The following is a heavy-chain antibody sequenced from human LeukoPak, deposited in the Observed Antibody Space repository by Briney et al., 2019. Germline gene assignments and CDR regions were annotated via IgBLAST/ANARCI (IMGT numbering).Heavy chain of an antibody. J-gene: IGHJ3*02. D-gene: IGHD3-10*02. CDR3: VGVGDYVRAFDI. CDR1: GFTFSSYA. Sequence: PGGSLRLSCAASGFTFSSYAMSWVRQAPGKGLEWVANIKQDGSEKYYVDSVKGRFTISRDNAKNSLYLQMNSLRAEDTAVYYCVGVGDYVRAFDIWGQGTMVTVSS. V-gene: IGHV3-7*01. CDR2: IKQDGSEK.